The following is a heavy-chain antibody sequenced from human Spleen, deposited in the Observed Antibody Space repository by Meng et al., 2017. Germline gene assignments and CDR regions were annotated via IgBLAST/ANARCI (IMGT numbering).Heavy chain of an antibody. Sequence: VQVQHGGAGLLKPSDTLSLTCAVDGGSFSSYYWSWLRQPPGKGLEWIGEIYHSGSTNYTPSLKSRVTISVDKSKNQFSLKLSSVTAADTAVYYCARRRIAAAGMLDYWGQGTLVTVSS. V-gene: IGHV4-34*01. CDR2: IYHSGST. CDR3: ARRRIAAAGMLDY. J-gene: IGHJ4*02. D-gene: IGHD6-13*01. CDR1: GGSFSSYY.